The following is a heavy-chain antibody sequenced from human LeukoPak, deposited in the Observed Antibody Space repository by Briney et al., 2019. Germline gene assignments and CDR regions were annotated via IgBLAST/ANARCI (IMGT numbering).Heavy chain of an antibody. J-gene: IGHJ4*02. D-gene: IGHD6-19*01. V-gene: IGHV4-59*08. CDR2: IYYSGST. CDR3: ASAAVAMKNFFYY. CDR1: GVSISSYY. Sequence: LGTLSLTCAVSGVSISSYYWSWIRQPPGKGLEWIGYIYYSGSTNYNPYLRSRVTISVDTSKNQFSLKLSSVTAADTAVYYCASAAVAMKNFFYYWGQGTLVTVSS.